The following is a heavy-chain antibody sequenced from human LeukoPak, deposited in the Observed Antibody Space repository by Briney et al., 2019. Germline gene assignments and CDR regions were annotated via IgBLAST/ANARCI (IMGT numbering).Heavy chain of an antibody. V-gene: IGHV3-23*01. CDR1: GFTFSSYG. D-gene: IGHD3-9*01. CDR3: ARGGDFDRARWFDP. Sequence: GGSLRLSCAASGFTFSSYGMSWVRQAPGKGLEWVSAISDSGGSTYYADSVKGRFTISRDNPKNTLYLQMNSLRAEDTAVYYCARGGDFDRARWFDPWGQGILVTVSS. J-gene: IGHJ5*02. CDR2: ISDSGGST.